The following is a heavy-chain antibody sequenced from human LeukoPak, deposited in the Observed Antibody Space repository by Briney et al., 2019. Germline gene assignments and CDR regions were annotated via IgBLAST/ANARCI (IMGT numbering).Heavy chain of an antibody. D-gene: IGHD3-22*01. CDR2: FNPNSGGT. J-gene: IGHJ4*02. V-gene: IGHV1-2*02. CDR1: GYTFTAYY. CDR3: AREYYFDNSGYYGVGDY. Sequence: ASVKVSCKASGYTFTAYYIHGVRQAPGQGLEWMGGFNPNSGGTNYAQEFQGRVTMTRDTSISTAYMELSRLRSDDTAVYYCAREYYFDNSGYYGVGDYWGQGTLVTVSS.